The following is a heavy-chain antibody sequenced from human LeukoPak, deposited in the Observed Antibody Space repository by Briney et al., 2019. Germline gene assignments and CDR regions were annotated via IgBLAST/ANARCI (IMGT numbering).Heavy chain of an antibody. CDR3: ARGDPYYYYMDV. V-gene: IGHV1-69*06. CDR1: GGTFSSYA. CDR2: IIPIFGTA. J-gene: IGHJ6*03. Sequence: ASVKVSCKASGGTFSSYAISWVRQAPGQGLEWMGGIIPIFGTANYAQKFQGRVTITADKSTSTAYMELSSLRSEDTAVYYCARGDPYYYYMDVWGKGTTVTVSS.